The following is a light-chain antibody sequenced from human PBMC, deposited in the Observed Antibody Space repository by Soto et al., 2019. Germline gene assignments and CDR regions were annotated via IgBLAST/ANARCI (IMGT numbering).Light chain of an antibody. V-gene: IGKV3-15*01. Sequence: EIVMTQSPATLSVSPGEGATLSCRASQSVSSNIAWYQQKPGQAPRLLIYAASTRATGSPARFSGSGSGTEFTLTISSRQSEDFAVYYCQQYNNWPPLTFGGGTKVEIK. CDR2: AAS. J-gene: IGKJ4*01. CDR1: QSVSSN. CDR3: QQYNNWPPLT.